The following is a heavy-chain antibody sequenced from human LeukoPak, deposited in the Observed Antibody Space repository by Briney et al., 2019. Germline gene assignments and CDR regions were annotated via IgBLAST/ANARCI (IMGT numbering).Heavy chain of an antibody. J-gene: IGHJ1*01. CDR3: ARSSLRIAAAGHEYFQR. CDR2: IIPIFGTA. CDR1: GGTFSSYA. D-gene: IGHD6-13*01. V-gene: IGHV1-69*06. Sequence: VASVKVSCTASGGTFSSYAISWVRQAPGQGLEWMGGIIPIFGTANYAQKFQGRVTITADKSTSTAYMELSSLRSEDTAVYYCARSSLRIAAAGHEYFQRWGQGTLVTVSS.